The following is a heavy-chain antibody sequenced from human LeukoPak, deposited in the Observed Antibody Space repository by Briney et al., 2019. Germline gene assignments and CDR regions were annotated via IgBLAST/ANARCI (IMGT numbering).Heavy chain of an antibody. J-gene: IGHJ4*02. CDR3: ARRRGAAMVLAGAEFDY. CDR2: INPNSGGT. Sequence: ASVKVSCKASGYTFTGYYMHWVRQAPGQGLEWMVWINPNSGGTNYAQKFQGRVTMTRDTSIGTAYMELSRLRSDDTAVYYCARRRGAAMVLAGAEFDYWGQGTLVTVSS. V-gene: IGHV1-2*02. D-gene: IGHD5-18*01. CDR1: GYTFTGYY.